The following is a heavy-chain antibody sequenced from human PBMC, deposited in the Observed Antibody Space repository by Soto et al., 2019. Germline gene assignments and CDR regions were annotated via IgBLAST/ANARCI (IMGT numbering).Heavy chain of an antibody. V-gene: IGHV3-30*18. Sequence: QVQMVESGGGVVQPGTSLRLSCATSGFTFSTSGMHWVRQAPGKGLEWVAMISHDGSVTYYTDSVQGRFTISRDTPKNTLYLQMNSLRDEDTAIHYCAKDWGSSGWYNWFAPWGQGTRVTVS. CDR3: AKDWGSSGWYNWFAP. CDR1: GFTFSTSG. CDR2: ISHDGSVT. D-gene: IGHD6-13*01. J-gene: IGHJ5*02.